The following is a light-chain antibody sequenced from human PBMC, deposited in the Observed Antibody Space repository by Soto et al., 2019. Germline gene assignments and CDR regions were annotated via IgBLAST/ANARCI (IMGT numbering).Light chain of an antibody. CDR2: EVN. Sequence: QSVLTQPPSASGSPGQSVTISCTGTSSDVGGYNYVSWYQQHPGKAPKLMIYEVNKRPSGVPDRFSGSKSGNTASLTVSGLQAEDEADYYCISYAGSNNWVFGGGTKLTVL. J-gene: IGLJ3*02. CDR1: SSDVGGYNY. V-gene: IGLV2-8*01. CDR3: ISYAGSNNWV.